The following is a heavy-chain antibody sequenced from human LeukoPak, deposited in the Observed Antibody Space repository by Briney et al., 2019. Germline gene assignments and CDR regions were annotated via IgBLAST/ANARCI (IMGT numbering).Heavy chain of an antibody. CDR2: INHSGST. Sequence: SETLSLTCAVYGGSFSGYYWSWIRQPPGKGLEWIGEINHSGSTNYNPSLKSRVTISVDTSKNQFSLKLSSVTAADTAVYYCARDTAMALWGQGTLVTVSS. CDR1: GGSFSGYY. V-gene: IGHV4-34*01. J-gene: IGHJ4*02. CDR3: ARDTAMAL. D-gene: IGHD5-18*01.